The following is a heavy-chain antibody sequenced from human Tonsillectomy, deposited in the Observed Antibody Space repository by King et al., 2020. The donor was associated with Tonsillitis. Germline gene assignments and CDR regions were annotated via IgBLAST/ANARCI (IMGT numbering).Heavy chain of an antibody. CDR2: ISASDTST. J-gene: IGHJ6*02. Sequence: VQLVESGGGLVHPGGSLRLSCAASGFTFSSYAMRWVRQAPGKGLEWVSGISASDTSTDYADSVKGRFTISRDNSMNTLYLQMNSLRAEDTAVYYCAKLTVAGPDRYFAMDVWGQGTTVTVSS. V-gene: IGHV3-23*04. D-gene: IGHD6-19*01. CDR3: AKLTVAGPDRYFAMDV. CDR1: GFTFSSYA.